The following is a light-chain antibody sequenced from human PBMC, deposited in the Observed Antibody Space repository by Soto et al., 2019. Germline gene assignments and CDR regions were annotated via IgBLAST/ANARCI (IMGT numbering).Light chain of an antibody. CDR1: SSDVGTYNY. CDR2: EVS. CDR3: TSYTSTITPVL. Sequence: QSALTQPASVSGSPGQSITISCTGTSSDVGTYNYVSWYQQYPGKAPKLMIYEVSNRPSGVSNRFSGSKSGNTASLTISGLQAEDEADYYCTSYTSTITPVLFGGGTKLTVL. J-gene: IGLJ3*02. V-gene: IGLV2-14*01.